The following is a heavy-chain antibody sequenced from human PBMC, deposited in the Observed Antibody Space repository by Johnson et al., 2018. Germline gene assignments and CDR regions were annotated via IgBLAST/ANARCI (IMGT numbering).Heavy chain of an antibody. CDR1: GYSFTTYW. Sequence: VQLVQSGAEVKKPGESLKISCKTSGYSFTTYWIAWVRQMPGKGLEWMGIIYPGDSDTRYSPSFHGQVTISADKSITPAYLRWSRLKASDTAMYSCARQKVPGRFDAFDIGGQGTMVTVSS. CDR2: IYPGDSDT. CDR3: ARQKVPGRFDAFDI. J-gene: IGHJ3*02. V-gene: IGHV5-51*01.